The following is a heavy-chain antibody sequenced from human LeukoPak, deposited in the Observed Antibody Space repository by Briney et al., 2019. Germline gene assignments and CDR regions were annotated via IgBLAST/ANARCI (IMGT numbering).Heavy chain of an antibody. CDR2: IYYTGST. Sequence: PSETLSLTCTVAGGSISSSSYYWGWIRLPPGKGLEWIGSIYYTGSTYYNPSLKSRVTMSVDTSKNQFSLKLSSVTAADTAVYYCARQLIAAAAYNWFDPWGQGTLVIVSS. CDR1: GGSISSSSYY. J-gene: IGHJ5*02. V-gene: IGHV4-39*01. CDR3: ARQLIAAAAYNWFDP. D-gene: IGHD6-13*01.